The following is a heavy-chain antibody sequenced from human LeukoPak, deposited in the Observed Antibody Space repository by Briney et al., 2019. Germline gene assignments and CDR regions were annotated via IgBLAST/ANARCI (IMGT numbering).Heavy chain of an antibody. CDR1: GGSFSGYY. CDR3: ARGIRSYYDSSGIYYFDY. J-gene: IGHJ4*02. V-gene: IGHV4-34*01. D-gene: IGHD3-22*01. CDR2: TNHSGST. Sequence: KPSETLSLTCAVYGGSFSGYYWSWLRQPPGKGLEWIGETNHSGSTNYNPSLKSRVTISVDTSKNQFSLKLSSVTAADTAVYYCARGIRSYYDSSGIYYFDYWGQGTLVTVSS.